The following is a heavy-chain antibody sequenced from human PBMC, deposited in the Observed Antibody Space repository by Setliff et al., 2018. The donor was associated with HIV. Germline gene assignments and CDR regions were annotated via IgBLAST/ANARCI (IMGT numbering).Heavy chain of an antibody. J-gene: IGHJ4*02. D-gene: IGHD1-26*01. V-gene: IGHV4-59*01. CDR2: VYYNGNI. CDR3: ARFGGTYSSNYFDF. Sequence: SETLSLTCTVSGGSLSDYYWSWIRQAPGKGLEWIGYVYYNGNINYNPSLRSRVTISVDTSKNQFSLTLTSVTATDTAVYYCARFGGTYSSNYFDFWGQGTLVTVSS. CDR1: GGSLSDYY.